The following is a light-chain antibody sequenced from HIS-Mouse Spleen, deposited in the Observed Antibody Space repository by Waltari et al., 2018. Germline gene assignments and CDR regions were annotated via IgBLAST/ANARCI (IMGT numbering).Light chain of an antibody. CDR3: CSYAGSYTLV. V-gene: IGLV2-11*01. J-gene: IGLJ2*01. Sequence: QPALTPPRSVSGSPGQSVTISCTGTSSDVGGNNYVSGYQQHPGNAPKLMIYDVSKRPSGVPDRFSGSKSGNTASLTISGLQAEDEADYYCCSYAGSYTLVFGGGTKLTVL. CDR1: SSDVGGNNY. CDR2: DVS.